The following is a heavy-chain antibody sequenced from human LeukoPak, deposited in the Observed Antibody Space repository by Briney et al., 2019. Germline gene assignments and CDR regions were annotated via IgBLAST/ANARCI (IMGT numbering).Heavy chain of an antibody. CDR2: IYHSGST. CDR1: GYSISSGYY. CDR3: ARTIPLTYSSSWYYYNWFDP. Sequence: SETLSLTCTVSGYSISSGYYWGWIRQPPGMGLEWIGSIYHSGSTYYNPSLKSRVTISVDTSKNQFSLKLSSVTAADTAVYYCARTIPLTYSSSWYYYNWFDPWGQGTLVTVSS. V-gene: IGHV4-38-2*02. D-gene: IGHD6-13*01. J-gene: IGHJ5*02.